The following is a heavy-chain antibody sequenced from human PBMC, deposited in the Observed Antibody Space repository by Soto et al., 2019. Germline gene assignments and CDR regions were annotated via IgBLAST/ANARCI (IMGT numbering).Heavy chain of an antibody. CDR1: GFVFSGYG. V-gene: IGHV3-30*18. Sequence: QVQLVESGGGVVQPGRSLRLSCAASGFVFSGYGIHWVRQAPGKGMEWVAGISYDGRNRYYTDSVKGRFTISRDNSMNTLYLQMNSLRAEDTAVYYCAKDTYYYDSSGYYVFDYWGQGTLVTVSS. J-gene: IGHJ4*02. CDR2: ISYDGRNR. D-gene: IGHD3-22*01. CDR3: AKDTYYYDSSGYYVFDY.